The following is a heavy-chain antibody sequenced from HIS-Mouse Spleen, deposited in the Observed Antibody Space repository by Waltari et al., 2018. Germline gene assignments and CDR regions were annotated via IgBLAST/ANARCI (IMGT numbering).Heavy chain of an antibody. J-gene: IGHJ2*01. V-gene: IGHV4-39*07. CDR3: AREIPYSSSWYDRYFDL. CDR2: IYSSRTT. D-gene: IGHD6-13*01. CDR1: GGAIISSRFA. Sequence: LQLQAQGPGLVKLSETLSRTRTVSGGAIISSRFAGRWIRQPPGKGLVGIGSIYSSRTTYYNPSLNSRVTISVDTSKNQFSLKLSSVTAADTAVYYCAREIPYSSSWYDRYFDLWGRGTLVTVSS.